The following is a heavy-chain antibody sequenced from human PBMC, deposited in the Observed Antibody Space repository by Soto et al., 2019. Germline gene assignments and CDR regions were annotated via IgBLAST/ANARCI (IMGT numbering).Heavy chain of an antibody. V-gene: IGHV5-51*01. Sequence: PGESLKISCKGSGYSFTSYWIGWVRQMPGKGLEWMGIIYPGGSDTRYSPSFQGQVTISADKSISTAYLQWSSLKASDTAMYYCARHGPTMVRGIVTAAFDIWGQGTMVTVSS. CDR1: GYSFTSYW. D-gene: IGHD3-10*01. J-gene: IGHJ3*02. CDR3: ARHGPTMVRGIVTAAFDI. CDR2: IYPGGSDT.